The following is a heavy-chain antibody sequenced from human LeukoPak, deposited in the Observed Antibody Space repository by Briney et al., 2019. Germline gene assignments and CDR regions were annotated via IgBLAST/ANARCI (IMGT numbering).Heavy chain of an antibody. D-gene: IGHD2-15*01. V-gene: IGHV3-53*01. Sequence: GGSLRLSCAASGFTVSSNYMSWVRQAPGKGLEWVSVIYSGGSTYYADSVKGRFTISRGNSKNTLYLQMNSLRAEDTAVYYCASPRTPTDAWAFDIWGQGTMVTVSS. CDR3: ASPRTPTDAWAFDI. J-gene: IGHJ3*02. CDR2: IYSGGST. CDR1: GFTVSSNY.